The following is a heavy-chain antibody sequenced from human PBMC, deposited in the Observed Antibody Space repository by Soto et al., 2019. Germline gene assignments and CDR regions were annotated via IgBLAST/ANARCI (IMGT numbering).Heavy chain of an antibody. CDR2: ISYSGSNT. CDR3: AKRFTLFGEVKLSPDFDY. D-gene: IGHD3-3*01. V-gene: IGHV3-23*01. Sequence: EVQLLESGGGLVQPEGSLRLSCATSGFTFSSHAMSWVRQAPGKGLEWVSAISYSGSNTYYTDSVKGRFTISRDNSKNTLSLQMNSLRVEDTAIYYCAKRFTLFGEVKLSPDFDYWGQGTLVTVSS. J-gene: IGHJ4*02. CDR1: GFTFSSHA.